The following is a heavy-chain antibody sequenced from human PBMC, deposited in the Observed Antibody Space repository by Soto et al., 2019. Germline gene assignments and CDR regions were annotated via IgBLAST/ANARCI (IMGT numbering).Heavy chain of an antibody. V-gene: IGHV4-34*01. J-gene: IGHJ6*02. CDR2: INHSGST. Sequence: SETLSLTCAVYGGSFSGYYWSWIRQPPGKGLEWIGEINHSGSTNYNPSIKSRVTISVDTSKNQFSLKLSSVTAADTAVYYCARGPLGYCSSTSCANGYYGMDVWGQGTTVTVSS. CDR1: GGSFSGYY. CDR3: ARGPLGYCSSTSCANGYYGMDV. D-gene: IGHD2-2*01.